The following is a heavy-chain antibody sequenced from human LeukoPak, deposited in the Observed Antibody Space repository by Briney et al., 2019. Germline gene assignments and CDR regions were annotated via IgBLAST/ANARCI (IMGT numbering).Heavy chain of an antibody. CDR3: VRWEGPYSSGWYVDY. Sequence: GASVKVSCKASGYTFSGNYIQWVRQAPGQGLEWMGWINPENGGTTYAQKFQGRVTMTRDTSISTVYMELSRLTSDDTAVYYCVRWEGPYSSGWYVDYWGQGTLVTVSS. V-gene: IGHV1-2*02. D-gene: IGHD6-19*01. CDR1: GYTFSGNY. J-gene: IGHJ4*02. CDR2: INPENGGT.